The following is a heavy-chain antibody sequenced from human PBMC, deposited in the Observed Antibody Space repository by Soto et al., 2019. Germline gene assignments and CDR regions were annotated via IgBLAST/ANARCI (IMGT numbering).Heavy chain of an antibody. V-gene: IGHV4-4*07. CDR3: ARDAKFSLSWYYYQGIAV. D-gene: IGHD2-8*01. J-gene: IGHJ6*02. Sequence: QVSLQESGPGLVRSSETLSLTCTVSNDSFTSYYWSWIRQSAGRGLEWIGRVHVTGNIHYNPSLRSRVTMSSDSSSSQFFLRLTSVTAADTAVYYCARDAKFSLSWYYYQGIAVWGPGTTVTVTS. CDR2: VHVTGNI. CDR1: NDSFTSYY.